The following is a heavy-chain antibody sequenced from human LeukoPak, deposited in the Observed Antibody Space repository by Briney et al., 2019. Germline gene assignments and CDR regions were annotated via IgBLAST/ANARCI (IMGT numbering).Heavy chain of an antibody. CDR2: ISGSGSTT. D-gene: IGHD6-19*01. CDR1: GFSFSTYG. CDR3: AKGTSTYSSGSFDY. J-gene: IGHJ4*02. V-gene: IGHV3-23*01. Sequence: GGTLRLSCSASGFSFSTYGMSWVRQAPGKGLEWVISISGSGSTTFYADSVKGRFTISRDNSNNLLYLQMTSLRAEDTAVYYCAKGTSTYSSGSFDYWGRGTLVTVSS.